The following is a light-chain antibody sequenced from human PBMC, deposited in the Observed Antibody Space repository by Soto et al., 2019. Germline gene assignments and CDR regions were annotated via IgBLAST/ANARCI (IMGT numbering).Light chain of an antibody. J-gene: IGLJ3*02. CDR2: EVS. CDR3: SSYTSSSTRV. Sequence: QSVLTQPASVSGSPGQSLTISCTGTSSDVGGYNYVYWYQQHPGKAPKLMIYEVSNRPSGVSNRFSGSKSGNTASLTISGLQAEDEADYYCSSYTSSSTRVFGGGTKLTVL. CDR1: SSDVGGYNY. V-gene: IGLV2-14*01.